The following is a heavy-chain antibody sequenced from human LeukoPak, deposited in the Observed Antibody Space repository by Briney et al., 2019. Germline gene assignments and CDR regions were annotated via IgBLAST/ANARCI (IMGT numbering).Heavy chain of an antibody. J-gene: IGHJ3*02. CDR3: AAEVDTAMANPSDI. V-gene: IGHV1-58*02. Sequence: EASVKVSCKASGFTFTSSAMQWVRQARGQRLEWIGWIVVGSGNTNYAQKFQERVTITRDMSTSTAYMELSSLRSEDTAVYYCAAEVDTAMANPSDIWGQGTMVTVSS. CDR2: IVVGSGNT. D-gene: IGHD5-18*01. CDR1: GFTFTSSA.